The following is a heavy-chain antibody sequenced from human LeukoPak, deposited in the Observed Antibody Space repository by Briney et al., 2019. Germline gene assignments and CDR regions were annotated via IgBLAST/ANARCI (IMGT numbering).Heavy chain of an antibody. V-gene: IGHV3-23*01. J-gene: IGHJ4*02. Sequence: PGGSLRLSCAASGLTFSRDAMSWVRQAAGEGLEWVSAISGSGGSTYYADSVKGRFTISRDNSKNTLYLQMNSLRAEDTAVSYCANPLHPYTWNDVSYWPQGTLVTVSS. CDR2: ISGSGGST. D-gene: IGHD1-1*01. CDR1: GLTFSRDA. CDR3: ANPLHPYTWNDVSY.